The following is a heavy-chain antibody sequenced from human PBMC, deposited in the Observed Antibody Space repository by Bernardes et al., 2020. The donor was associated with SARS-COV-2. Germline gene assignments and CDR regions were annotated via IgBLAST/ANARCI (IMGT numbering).Heavy chain of an antibody. CDR2: VNNEGSVT. Sequence: GGSLRLSCSASGFTFTTYWMHWVRQAPGKGPVWVSRVNNEGSVTNYADSVKGRFTISRDSAKNTLYLQMNSLRAEDTAVYYCARDLYYYDSGGSYRLYWAFDIWGQGTMVTVSS. V-gene: IGHV3-74*01. CDR1: GFTFTTYW. D-gene: IGHD3-22*01. CDR3: ARDLYYYDSGGSYRLYWAFDI. J-gene: IGHJ3*02.